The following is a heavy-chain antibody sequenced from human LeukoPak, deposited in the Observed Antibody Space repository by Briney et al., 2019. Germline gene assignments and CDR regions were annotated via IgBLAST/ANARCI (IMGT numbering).Heavy chain of an antibody. CDR3: ARYPDALAVAGYYYYGMDV. CDR2: ISSRGSTI. V-gene: IGHV3-48*03. J-gene: IGHJ6*02. CDR1: GFTFSSYE. D-gene: IGHD6-19*01. Sequence: GGSLRLSCAASGFTFSSYEMNWVRQAPAKRLEWVSYISSRGSTIYYADSLKGRFTISRDNAKNSLYLQMNSLRAEDTSVYYCARYPDALAVAGYYYYGMDVWGQGTTVTVSS.